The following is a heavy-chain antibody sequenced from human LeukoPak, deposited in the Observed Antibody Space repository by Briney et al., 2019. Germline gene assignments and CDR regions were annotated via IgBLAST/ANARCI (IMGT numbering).Heavy chain of an antibody. CDR2: INPNRGDT. CDR3: ARGFSMIEDY. V-gene: IGHV1-2*02. CDR1: GYTLTGSY. D-gene: IGHD3-22*01. Sequence: GASVKVSCKASGYTLTGSYIHWVRQAPGQGLEWMGWINPNRGDTNYAQKFEGRVTMTRDTSISTAYMELSSLRSDDTAVYYCARGFSMIEDYWGQGTPVTVSS. J-gene: IGHJ4*02.